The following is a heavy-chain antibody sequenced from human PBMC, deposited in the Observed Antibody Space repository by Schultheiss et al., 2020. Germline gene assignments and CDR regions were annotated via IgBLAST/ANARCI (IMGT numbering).Heavy chain of an antibody. Sequence: GGSLRLSCAASGFTFSSYGMHWVRQAPGKGLEWVSVISGSGATTYSADSVKGRFTLSRDNSKNTLCLQMNSLRAEDTAVFYCAASWRLDYWGQGTLVTVSS. CDR2: ISGSGATT. V-gene: IGHV3-23*01. CDR3: AASWRLDY. CDR1: GFTFSSYG. J-gene: IGHJ4*02. D-gene: IGHD2-2*01.